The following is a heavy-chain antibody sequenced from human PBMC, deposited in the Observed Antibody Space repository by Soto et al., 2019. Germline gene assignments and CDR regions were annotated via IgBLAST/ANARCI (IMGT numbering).Heavy chain of an antibody. CDR2: IRSKANSYAT. V-gene: IGHV3-73*01. J-gene: IGHJ6*02. D-gene: IGHD3-22*01. CDR3: TRRRENDSSGYYYYYYGMEV. CDR1: GFTFSGSA. Sequence: GGSLRLSCSASGFTFSGSAMHWVRQASGKGLEWVGRIRSKANSYATAYAASVKGRFTISRDDSKNTAYLQMNSLKTEDTAVYYCTRRRENDSSGYYYYYYGMEVWGQGTTVTVSS.